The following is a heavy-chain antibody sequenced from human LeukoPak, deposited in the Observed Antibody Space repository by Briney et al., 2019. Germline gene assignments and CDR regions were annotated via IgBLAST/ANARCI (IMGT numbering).Heavy chain of an antibody. CDR1: QFIFSNYA. J-gene: IGHJ4*02. CDR3: AKYYRENSGASALDY. Sequence: GGSLRLSCAASQFIFSNYAMSWVRQAPGKGLEWVTTISGSGGSTYYADSVKGRFTISRDNSKNTLSLQMESLRAGDTAVYFCAKYYRENSGASALDYWGQGTRVTVSS. D-gene: IGHD3-22*01. V-gene: IGHV3-23*01. CDR2: ISGSGGST.